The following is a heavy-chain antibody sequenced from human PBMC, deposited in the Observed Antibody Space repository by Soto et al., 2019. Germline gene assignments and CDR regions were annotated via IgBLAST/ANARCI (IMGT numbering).Heavy chain of an antibody. CDR1: GGSISSGGYS. V-gene: IGHV4-30-2*01. D-gene: IGHD2-8*01. CDR3: ARGYCTNGVCYYFDY. J-gene: IGHJ4*02. CDR2: IYHSGST. Sequence: PSETLSVTCAVSGGSISSGGYSWSWIRQPPGKGLEWIGYIYHSGSTYYNPSLKGRVTISVDRSKNQFSLKLSSVTAADTAVYYCARGYCTNGVCYYFDYWGQGTLVTVSS.